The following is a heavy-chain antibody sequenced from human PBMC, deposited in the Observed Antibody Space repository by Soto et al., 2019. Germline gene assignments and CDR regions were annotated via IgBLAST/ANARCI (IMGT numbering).Heavy chain of an antibody. CDR1: GGSMSTTNYY. V-gene: IGHV4-39*01. CDR3: TTYGGDTGRFDY. CDR2: SGTT. Sequence: SETLSLTCTVSGGSMSTTNYYWGWIRQPPGKGPEWIGSGTTFYNPSLRGRVTIFVDTSKNQFSLKLTSVTAADTAVYYCTTYGGDTGRFDYWGQGTLVTVSS. J-gene: IGHJ4*02. D-gene: IGHD4-17*01.